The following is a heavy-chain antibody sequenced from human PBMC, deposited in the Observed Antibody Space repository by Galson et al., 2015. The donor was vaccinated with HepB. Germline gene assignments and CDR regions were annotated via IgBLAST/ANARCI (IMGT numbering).Heavy chain of an antibody. CDR3: ARDSKPGYSSTWTPPNFEN. J-gene: IGHJ4*02. Sequence: SLRLSCAASGFSVSSNYMSWVRQAPGKGLEWVSVIYTGGGTYYAASVKGRFTISRDKSKNTVYLQMNSLRAEDTAVYYCARDSKPGYSSTWTPPNFENWGQGTLVTVSS. V-gene: IGHV3-66*02. CDR1: GFSVSSNY. D-gene: IGHD6-13*01. CDR2: IYTGGGT.